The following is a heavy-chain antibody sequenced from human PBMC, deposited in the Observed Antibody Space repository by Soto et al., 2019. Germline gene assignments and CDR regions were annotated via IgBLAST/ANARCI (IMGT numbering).Heavy chain of an antibody. CDR1: GGSISRNTDY. D-gene: IGHD3-10*01. CDR3: AGTYYYGSGSYPFDP. J-gene: IGHJ5*02. Sequence: SETLSLTCSVSGGSISRNTDYWGWIRQPPGKGLEWIGSIYYSGSTYYNPSLKSRVTISVDTSKNQFSLKLSSVTAADTAVYYCAGTYYYGSGSYPFDPWDQGTLVTVSS. V-gene: IGHV4-39*01. CDR2: IYYSGST.